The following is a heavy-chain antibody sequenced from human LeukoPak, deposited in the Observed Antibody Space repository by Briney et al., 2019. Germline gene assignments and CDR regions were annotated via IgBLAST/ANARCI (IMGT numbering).Heavy chain of an antibody. CDR2: ISAYNGNT. CDR1: GYTFTSYG. Sequence: ASVKVSCKASGYTFTSYGISWVRQAPGQGLEWMGWISAYNGNTNYAQKLQGRVTMTTDTSTSTAYMELRSLRSDDTAVYYCARVEYYYDSSGYYYYFDYRGQGTLVTVSS. V-gene: IGHV1-18*01. J-gene: IGHJ4*02. D-gene: IGHD3-22*01. CDR3: ARVEYYYDSSGYYYYFDY.